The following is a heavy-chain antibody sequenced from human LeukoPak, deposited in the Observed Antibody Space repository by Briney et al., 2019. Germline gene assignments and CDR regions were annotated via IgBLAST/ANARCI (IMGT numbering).Heavy chain of an antibody. Sequence: GGSLRLSCAASGFSFNSDWVDWVRQAPGKGLEWVANIKHDESEKNYLDSVKGRFTISRDNAQNSLYLQMNGLRVEDTAVYYCTRRLDDWGQGTLVTVSS. CDR2: IKHDESEK. CDR1: GFSFNSDW. CDR3: TRRLDD. V-gene: IGHV3-7*01. J-gene: IGHJ4*02. D-gene: IGHD3-16*01.